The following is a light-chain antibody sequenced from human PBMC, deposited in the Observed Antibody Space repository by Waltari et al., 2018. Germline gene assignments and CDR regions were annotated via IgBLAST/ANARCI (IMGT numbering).Light chain of an antibody. CDR2: DAS. Sequence: IVLSPSPVTLSWSPGDTATLSCRASQSVGKSLAWYQDKPGQAPMLLRYDASSRATGIPDRFSGSGAGTDFSLTISRLEPEDFTVYYCQHYVTLPATFGQGTKVEV. CDR3: QHYVTLPAT. V-gene: IGKV3-20*01. J-gene: IGKJ1*01. CDR1: QSVGKS.